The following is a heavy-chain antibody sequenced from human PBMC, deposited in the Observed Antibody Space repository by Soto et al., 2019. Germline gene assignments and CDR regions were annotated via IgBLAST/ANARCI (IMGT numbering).Heavy chain of an antibody. CDR1: GYTFPDYA. J-gene: IGHJ6*02. CDR3: ARALSMLYSASRDYFYRYGLDV. D-gene: IGHD2-8*01. Sequence: QVQLVQSGAEVKKPGASTKVSCKASGYTFPDYAIHWVRQAPGQRLEWMGWINAANGITKYSQKFQGRVTFTRDTSANTAYMEVTRLKSEDTALYFCARALSMLYSASRDYFYRYGLDVWGQGTTVIVSS. V-gene: IGHV1-3*01. CDR2: INAANGIT.